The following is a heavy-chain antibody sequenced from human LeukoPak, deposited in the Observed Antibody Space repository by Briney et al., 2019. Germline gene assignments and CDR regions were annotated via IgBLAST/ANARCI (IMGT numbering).Heavy chain of an antibody. V-gene: IGHV3-23*01. Sequence: GGSLRLSCAASGFTFSSYAMSWVRRAPGKGLEWVSAISGSGGSTYYADSVKGRFTISRDNSKNTLYLQMNSLRAEDTAVYYCAKDTDFWSAMGYWGQGTLVTVSS. D-gene: IGHD3-3*01. CDR1: GFTFSSYA. CDR3: AKDTDFWSAMGY. CDR2: ISGSGGST. J-gene: IGHJ4*02.